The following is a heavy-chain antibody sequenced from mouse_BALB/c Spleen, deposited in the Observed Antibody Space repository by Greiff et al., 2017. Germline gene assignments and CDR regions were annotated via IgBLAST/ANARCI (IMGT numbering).Heavy chain of an antibody. CDR1: GYSFTGYN. D-gene: IGHD1-1*01. J-gene: IGHJ4*01. CDR2: IDPYYGGT. Sequence: EVQRVESGPELEKPGASVKISCKASGYSFTGYNMNWVKQSNGKSLEWIGNIDPYYGGTSYNQKFKGKATLTVDKSSSTAYMQLKSLSSEDSAVYYCARENYYGSSYAMDYWGQGTSVTVSS. CDR3: ARENYYGSSYAMDY. V-gene: IGHV1-39*01.